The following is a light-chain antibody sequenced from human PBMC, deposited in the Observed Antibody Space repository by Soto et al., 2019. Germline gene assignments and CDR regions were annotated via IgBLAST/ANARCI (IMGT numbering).Light chain of an antibody. CDR3: SSFAVSVAVYVM. CDR1: TSTVATYDL. CDR2: EAT. Sequence: ALTQPASVSGSPGQSISLSCTGTTSTVATYDLVSWYQQPPGKAPRLLIYEATKRHSGTSNRFSGSKPGNTASLTISGLQSEDGADYYCSSFAVSVAVYVMFGGGTKLTVL. V-gene: IGLV2-23*02. J-gene: IGLJ3*02.